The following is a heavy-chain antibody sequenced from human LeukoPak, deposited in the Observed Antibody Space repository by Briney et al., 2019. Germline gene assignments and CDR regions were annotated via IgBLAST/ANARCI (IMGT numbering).Heavy chain of an antibody. CDR3: ARDQSRILRPGPQFDP. D-gene: IGHD3-9*01. Sequence: PSETLSLTCIVSGDSISSSSYYWGWIRQPPGKGLEWIGSVYYGGSTYYNPSLQSRVTLSIDTSKNHFSLKLSSVTAADTAVYFCARDQSRILRPGPQFDPWGQGTLVTVSS. V-gene: IGHV4-39*07. CDR1: GDSISSSSYY. CDR2: VYYGGST. J-gene: IGHJ5*02.